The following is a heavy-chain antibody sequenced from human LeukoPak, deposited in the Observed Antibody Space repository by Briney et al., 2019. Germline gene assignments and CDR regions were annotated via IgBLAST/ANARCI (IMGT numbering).Heavy chain of an antibody. CDR1: GYSFTSSW. CDR3: ARQPGAGWFDP. V-gene: IGHV5-51*01. Sequence: GESLEISCQASGYSFTSSWIGWARQMPGKGLEWMAIINPGDSDTRYSPSFQGQVTISADKSISTVYLQWGSLKASDTAMYYCARQPGAGWFDPWGQGTLVTVSS. D-gene: IGHD3-10*01. CDR2: INPGDSDT. J-gene: IGHJ5*02.